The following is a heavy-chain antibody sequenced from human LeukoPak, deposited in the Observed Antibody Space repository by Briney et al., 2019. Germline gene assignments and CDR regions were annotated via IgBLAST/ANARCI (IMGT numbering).Heavy chain of an antibody. Sequence: ASVKVSRKASGYTFTSYDINWVRQATGQGLEWMGWMNPNSGNTGYAQKFQGRVTMTRNTSISTAYMELSSLRSEDTAVYYCARFPGDQGYFDYWGQGTLVTVSS. CDR1: GYTFTSYD. J-gene: IGHJ4*02. D-gene: IGHD4-17*01. CDR2: MNPNSGNT. CDR3: ARFPGDQGYFDY. V-gene: IGHV1-8*01.